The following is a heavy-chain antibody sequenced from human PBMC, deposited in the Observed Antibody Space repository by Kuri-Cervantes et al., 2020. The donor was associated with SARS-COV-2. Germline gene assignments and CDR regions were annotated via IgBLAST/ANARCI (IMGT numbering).Heavy chain of an antibody. CDR1: GFTFSSYG. CDR2: IRYDGSNK. CDR3: AKPGVVRSAFDY. Sequence: GGSLTLTCAASGFTFSSYGMHWVRQAPGKGLEWVAFIRYDGSNKYYADSEEGRFTISRDNSKNTLYLQMNSLRAEDTAVYYCAKPGVVRSAFDYWGQGTLVTISS. J-gene: IGHJ4*02. V-gene: IGHV3-30*02. D-gene: IGHD3-3*01.